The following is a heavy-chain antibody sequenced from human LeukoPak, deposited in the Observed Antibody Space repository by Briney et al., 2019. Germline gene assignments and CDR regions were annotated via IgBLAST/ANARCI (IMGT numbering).Heavy chain of an antibody. CDR1: GGSISTYY. J-gene: IGHJ5*02. V-gene: IGHV4-4*07. CDR3: VRESLVVFPYWFDP. Sequence: KPSETLSLTCTVSGGSISTYYWSWLRQPAGKGLEWIGRIYSSGSTNYNPSLESRVTMSVDTSQNQFSLKLSSVTAADTAVYCCVRESLVVFPYWFDPWGQGTLVTVSS. D-gene: IGHD2-2*01. CDR2: IYSSGST.